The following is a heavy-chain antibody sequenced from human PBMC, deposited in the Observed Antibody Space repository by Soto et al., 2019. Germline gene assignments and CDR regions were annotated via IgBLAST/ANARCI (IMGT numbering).Heavy chain of an antibody. V-gene: IGHV1-2*02. CDR1: GYTFTGYY. CDR3: GRGRSGELVVFY. Sequence: QVQLVQSGAEVKESGASVKVSCKASGYTFTGYYIHWVRQAPGQGLEWVGEISPKSGGTRYAQKFQGRVTMTKDTSITTGYMELSNLSTDDTAVYYCGRGRSGELVVFYWGEGTLVTVHS. D-gene: IGHD1-7*01. CDR2: ISPKSGGT. J-gene: IGHJ4*02.